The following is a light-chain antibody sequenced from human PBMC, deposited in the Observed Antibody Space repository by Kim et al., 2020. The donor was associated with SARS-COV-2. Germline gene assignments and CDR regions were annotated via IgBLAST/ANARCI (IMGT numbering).Light chain of an antibody. CDR1: QSVSSY. CDR3: QQRSNWPPLT. J-gene: IGKJ4*01. CDR2: DAS. V-gene: IGKV3-11*01. Sequence: SPAESAVLSCRASQSVSSYLAWYQQKPGQAPRLLIYDASNRATGIPARFSGSGSGTDFTLTISSLEPEDFAVYYCQQRSNWPPLTFGGGTKVEI.